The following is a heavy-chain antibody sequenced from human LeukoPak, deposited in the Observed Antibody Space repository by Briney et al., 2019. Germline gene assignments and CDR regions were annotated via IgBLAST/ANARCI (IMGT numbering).Heavy chain of an antibody. CDR1: GFTFGDYA. J-gene: IGHJ3*02. Sequence: GRSLRLSCAASGFTFGDYALSWVRQAPGKGLEWVSIIYNDGSTYYADSMKGRFTISRDNAKNSLYLQMNSLRAEDTAVYYCARDLLIAVAGSDAFDIWGQGTMVTVSS. V-gene: IGHV3-66*01. D-gene: IGHD6-19*01. CDR3: ARDLLIAVAGSDAFDI. CDR2: IYNDGST.